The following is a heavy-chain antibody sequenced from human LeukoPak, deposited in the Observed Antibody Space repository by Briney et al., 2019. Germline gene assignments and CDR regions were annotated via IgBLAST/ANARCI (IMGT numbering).Heavy chain of an antibody. CDR2: KYYSGST. D-gene: IGHD6-25*01. Sequence: SETLSLTCTVSGGSISSSRYYGGWIRQPPGKGLEWIGSKYYSGSTYYNPSLKSRVTISVDTSKNQFSLKLSSVTAADTAVYYCASGSYRAFDIWGQGTMVTVSS. CDR1: GGSISSSRYY. V-gene: IGHV4-39*07. J-gene: IGHJ3*02. CDR3: ASGSYRAFDI.